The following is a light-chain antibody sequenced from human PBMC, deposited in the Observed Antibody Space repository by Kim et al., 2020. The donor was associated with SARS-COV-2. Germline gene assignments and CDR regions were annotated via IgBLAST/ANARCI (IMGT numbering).Light chain of an antibody. Sequence: QSALTQPASVSGSPGQSITISCTGTSSDVGGYNYVSWYQQHPGKAPQLMIYDVSKRPSGVSNRFSGSKSGNTASLTISGLQAEDEADYYCSSYTSSSTYVFGTGTRFTVL. CDR2: DVS. CDR1: SSDVGGYNY. V-gene: IGLV2-14*01. J-gene: IGLJ1*01. CDR3: SSYTSSSTYV.